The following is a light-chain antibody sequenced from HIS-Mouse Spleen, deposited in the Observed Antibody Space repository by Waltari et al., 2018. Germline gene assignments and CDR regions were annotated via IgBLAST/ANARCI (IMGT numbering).Light chain of an antibody. CDR2: DVS. Sequence: SALTQPRSVSGSPGQSVTISCTGTSSDVGGYNYVSWYQQHPGQAHKLMIYDVSKRPSGVPDRFSGSKSGNTASLTVSGLQAEDEADYYCSSYAGSNNLVFGGGTKLTVL. V-gene: IGLV2-11*01. CDR1: SSDVGGYNY. CDR3: SSYAGSNNLV. J-gene: IGLJ3*02.